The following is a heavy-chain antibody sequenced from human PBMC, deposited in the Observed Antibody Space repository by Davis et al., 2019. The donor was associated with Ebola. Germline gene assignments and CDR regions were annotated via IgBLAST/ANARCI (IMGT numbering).Heavy chain of an antibody. D-gene: IGHD3-10*01. V-gene: IGHV3-30*03. J-gene: IGHJ3*01. CDR1: GFTFSSYS. Sequence: GESLKISCAASGFTFSSYSMNWVRQTPGKGLEWVAIVSYDGSNKYYADSVTGRFTISRDNSKNTLYLQMNSLRPEDTAVYYCARGVSGSGNYCALDVWGQGTMVTVSS. CDR3: ARGVSGSGNYCALDV. CDR2: VSYDGSNK.